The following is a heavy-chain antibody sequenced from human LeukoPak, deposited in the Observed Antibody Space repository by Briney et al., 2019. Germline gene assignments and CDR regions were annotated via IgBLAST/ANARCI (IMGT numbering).Heavy chain of an antibody. V-gene: IGHV3-7*01. CDR3: ATAPAAADSC. CDR2: INRDGSKK. CDR1: GFTSSNSW. J-gene: IGHJ4*02. D-gene: IGHD6-13*01. Sequence: GGSLRLSCAASGFTSSNSWMTWVRQAPGKGLEWVANINRDGSKKTYVDSVKGRFTISRDNAKNSVYLQMNSLRGEDTAVYYCATAPAAADSCWGQGTLVAVSS.